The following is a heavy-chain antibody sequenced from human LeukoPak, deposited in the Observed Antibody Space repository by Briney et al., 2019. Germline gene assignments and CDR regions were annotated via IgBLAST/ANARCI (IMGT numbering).Heavy chain of an antibody. CDR2: INSDGSST. Sequence: PGGSLRLSCAASGFTFSNYWMHWVRQAPGKGLVWVSRINSDGSSTSYADSVKGRFTISRDNAKNTLYLQMNSLRAEDTAVYYCAREVSVTSYFDYWGQGTLVTVSS. V-gene: IGHV3-74*01. CDR3: AREVSVTSYFDY. D-gene: IGHD5/OR15-5a*01. CDR1: GFTFSNYW. J-gene: IGHJ4*02.